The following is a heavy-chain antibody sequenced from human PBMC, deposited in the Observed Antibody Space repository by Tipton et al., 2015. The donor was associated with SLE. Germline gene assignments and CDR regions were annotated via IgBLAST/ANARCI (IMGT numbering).Heavy chain of an antibody. CDR1: GGSIFSSTYY. CDR3: ARGVQWGPAFDL. CDR2: IYYSGYT. V-gene: IGHV4-39*07. D-gene: IGHD1-26*01. J-gene: IGHJ2*01. Sequence: TLSLTCTVSGGSIFSSTYYWGWIRQPPGKGLEWFGGIYYSGYTYYNPSLKSRVTISVDTSKNQFSLKLSSVTAADTAVYYCARGVQWGPAFDLWGRGTLVTVSS.